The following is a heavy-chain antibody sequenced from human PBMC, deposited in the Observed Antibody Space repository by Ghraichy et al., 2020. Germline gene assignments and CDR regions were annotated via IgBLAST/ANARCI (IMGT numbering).Heavy chain of an antibody. CDR2: TSYDGSNK. J-gene: IGHJ6*02. CDR1: GFTFSRYG. D-gene: IGHD3-3*01. CDR3: AKERDTSGYYSFRGDYYGMDV. Sequence: GESLNISCAASGFTFSRYGMHWVRQAPGEGLEWVTVTSYDGSNKKYADSVKGRFTISRDNSKNTLYLQINSLRPEDTAVYYCAKERDTSGYYSFRGDYYGMDVWGQGTTVTVSS. V-gene: IGHV3-30*18.